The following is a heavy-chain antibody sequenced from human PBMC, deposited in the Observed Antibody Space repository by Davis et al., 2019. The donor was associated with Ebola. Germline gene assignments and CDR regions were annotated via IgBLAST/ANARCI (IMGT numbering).Heavy chain of an antibody. CDR3: ARVGSGWYYFDY. CDR1: GYTFTSYY. D-gene: IGHD6-19*01. CDR2: INPSGGST. Sequence: ASVKVSCKASGYTFTSYYMHWVRQAPGQGLEWMGIINPSGGSTSYAQKFQGRVTMTRDTSTRTVYMELSSLRSEDTAVYYCARVGSGWYYFDYWGQGTLVTVSS. V-gene: IGHV1-46*01. J-gene: IGHJ4*02.